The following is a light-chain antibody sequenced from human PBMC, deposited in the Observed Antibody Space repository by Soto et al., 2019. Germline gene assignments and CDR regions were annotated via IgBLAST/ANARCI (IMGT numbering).Light chain of an antibody. CDR1: QNIGTY. J-gene: IGKJ4*01. Sequence: IQMTQSPTSLSASVGDRVTITCRASQNIGTYLVWYQQKPGRAPKLLIYDTSTLEGGVSSRFSGSGSGTDFTLTISSLQPQDLATYFCQQSRSTPHTFGGGTKVEIK. V-gene: IGKV1-39*01. CDR3: QQSRSTPHT. CDR2: DTS.